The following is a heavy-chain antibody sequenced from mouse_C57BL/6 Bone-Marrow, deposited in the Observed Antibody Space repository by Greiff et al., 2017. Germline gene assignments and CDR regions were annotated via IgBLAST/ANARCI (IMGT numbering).Heavy chain of an antibody. Sequence: ESGPGLVKPSQSLSLTCSVTGYSITSGYYWNWIRQFPGNKLEWMGYISYDGSNNYNPSLKNRISITRDTSKNQFFLKLNSVTTEDTATYYCARGGSSPYWYVDVWGTGTTVTVSS. CDR1: GYSITSGYY. D-gene: IGHD1-1*01. J-gene: IGHJ1*03. V-gene: IGHV3-6*01. CDR2: ISYDGSN. CDR3: ARGGSSPYWYVDV.